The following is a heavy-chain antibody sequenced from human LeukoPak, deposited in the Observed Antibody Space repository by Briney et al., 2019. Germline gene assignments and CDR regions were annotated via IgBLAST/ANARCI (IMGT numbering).Heavy chain of an antibody. V-gene: IGHV1-24*01. CDR1: GYTLTELS. CDR3: ARGAALAGNFGGDFYYYMDV. D-gene: IGHD6-19*01. J-gene: IGHJ6*03. Sequence: ASVKVSCKVSGYTLTELSMHWVRQAPGKGLEWMGGFDPEDGETIYAQKFQGRVTMTEDTSTDTAYMELSSLRSDDTAVYFCARGAALAGNFGGDFYYYMDVWGKGTTVIVSS. CDR2: FDPEDGET.